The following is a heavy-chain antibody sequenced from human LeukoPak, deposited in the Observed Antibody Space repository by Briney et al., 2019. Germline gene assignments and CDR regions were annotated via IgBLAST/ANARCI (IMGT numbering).Heavy chain of an antibody. CDR2: INPNSGGT. V-gene: IGHV1-2*04. D-gene: IGHD6-13*01. CDR3: ATDSYRAAAAGTD. CDR1: GGTFSSYA. Sequence: ASVKVSCKASGGTFSSYAISWVRQAPGQGLEWMGWINPNSGGTNYAQKFQGWVTMTRDTSISTAYMELSRLRSDDTAVYYCATDSYRAAAAGTDWGQGTLVTVSS. J-gene: IGHJ4*02.